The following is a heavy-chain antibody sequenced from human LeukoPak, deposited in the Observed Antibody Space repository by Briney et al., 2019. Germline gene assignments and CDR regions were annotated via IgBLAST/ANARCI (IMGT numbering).Heavy chain of an antibody. CDR1: GFTFSDYY. V-gene: IGHV3-11*04. Sequence: GGSLRLSCAASGFTFSDYYMGWIRQAPGKGLEWVSYITSGGNSVYYAASVKGRFTISRDNAKNSLYLQVNSLTAEDTAVYYCARAGVDTSGYYYQGFVYWGQGTLVTVSS. D-gene: IGHD3-3*01. CDR3: ARAGVDTSGYYYQGFVY. CDR2: ITSGGNSV. J-gene: IGHJ4*02.